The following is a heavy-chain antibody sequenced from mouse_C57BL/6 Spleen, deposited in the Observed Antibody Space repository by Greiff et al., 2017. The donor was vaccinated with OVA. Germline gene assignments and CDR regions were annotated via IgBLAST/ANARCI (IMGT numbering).Heavy chain of an antibody. Sequence: VKLMESGPELVKPGASVKLSCKASGYTFTSYDINWVKQRPGQGLEWIGWIYPRDGSTKYNETFKGKATLTVDTSSSTAYMELHSLTSEDSAVYFCARGGTPWFAYWGQGTLVTVSA. J-gene: IGHJ3*01. V-gene: IGHV1-85*01. CDR2: IYPRDGST. CDR3: ARGGTPWFAY. D-gene: IGHD2-14*01. CDR1: GYTFTSYD.